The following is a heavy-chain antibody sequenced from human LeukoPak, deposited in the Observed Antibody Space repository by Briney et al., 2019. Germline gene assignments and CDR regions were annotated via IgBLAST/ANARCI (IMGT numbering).Heavy chain of an antibody. CDR3: ARDYYDSSGYYN. CDR1: GGSISSSSYY. J-gene: IGHJ1*01. D-gene: IGHD3-22*01. Sequence: SETLSLTCTVSGGSISSSSYYWGWIRQPPGKGLEWIGSIYYSGSTYYNPSLKSRVTISVDTSKKQFSLKLSSVTAADTAVYYCARDYYDSSGYYNWGQGTLVTVSS. CDR2: IYYSGST. V-gene: IGHV4-39*02.